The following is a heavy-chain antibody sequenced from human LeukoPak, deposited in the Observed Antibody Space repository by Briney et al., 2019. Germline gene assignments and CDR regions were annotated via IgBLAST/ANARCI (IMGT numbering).Heavy chain of an antibody. V-gene: IGHV1-18*01. Sequence: ASVKVSCKASGYTFTSYGISWVRQAPGQGLEWMGWISAYNGNTNYAQKLQGRVTTTTDTSTSTAYMELRSLRSDDTAVYYCAQYIVGATCNYWGQGTLVTVSS. CDR2: ISAYNGNT. CDR3: AQYIVGATCNY. D-gene: IGHD1-26*01. J-gene: IGHJ4*02. CDR1: GYTFTSYG.